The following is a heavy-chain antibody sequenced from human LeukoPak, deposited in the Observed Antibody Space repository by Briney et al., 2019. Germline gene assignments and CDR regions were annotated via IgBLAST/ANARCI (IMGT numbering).Heavy chain of an antibody. Sequence: GGSLRLSCATSGFTFSSYAMSWVRQAPGKGLEWVSGLHADSGMTYYADSVKGRFTISRDNSKNTLYFQMNSLRAKDTAVYYCVKDFLHGPHIEPVGSVGPFDYWGQGTLVTVSS. CDR1: GFTFSSYA. CDR3: VKDFLHGPHIEPVGSVGPFDY. J-gene: IGHJ4*02. V-gene: IGHV3-23*01. D-gene: IGHD2-2*01. CDR2: LHADSGMT.